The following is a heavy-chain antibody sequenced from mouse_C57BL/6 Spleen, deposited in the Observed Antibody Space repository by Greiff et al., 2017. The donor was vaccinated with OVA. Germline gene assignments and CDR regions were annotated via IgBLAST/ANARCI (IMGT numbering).Heavy chain of an antibody. D-gene: IGHD2-5*01. CDR1: GYTFTSYW. V-gene: IGHV1-55*01. Sequence: QVQLQQSGAELVKPGASVKMSCKASGYTFTSYWITWVKQRPGQGLEWIGDIYPGSGSTNYNEKFKSKATLTVDTSSSTAYMQLSSLTSEDSAVYYCARSGYSNSWFAYWGQGTLVTVSA. CDR2: IYPGSGST. J-gene: IGHJ3*01. CDR3: ARSGYSNSWFAY.